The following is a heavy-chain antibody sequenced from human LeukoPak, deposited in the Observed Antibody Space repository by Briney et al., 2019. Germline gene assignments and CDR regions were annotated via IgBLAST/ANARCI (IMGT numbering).Heavy chain of an antibody. D-gene: IGHD4-23*01. CDR3: ARYDYGGGYDAFDI. Sequence: PSETLSLTCTVSGGSISSGGYYWGWIRQRPGKGLEWIGYIYYSGSTYYNPSLKSRVTISVDTSKNQFSLKLSSVTAADTAVYYCARYDYGGGYDAFDIWGQGTMVTVSS. CDR2: IYYSGST. J-gene: IGHJ3*02. V-gene: IGHV4-31*03. CDR1: GGSISSGGYY.